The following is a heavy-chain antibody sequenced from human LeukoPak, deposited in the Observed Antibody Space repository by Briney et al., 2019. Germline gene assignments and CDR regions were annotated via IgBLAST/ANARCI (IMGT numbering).Heavy chain of an antibody. CDR1: GFTFSTYN. CDR3: AREVRGVIVFGY. CDR2: ISSSTSTI. J-gene: IGHJ4*02. V-gene: IGHV3-48*02. Sequence: GGSLRLSCAASGFTFSTYNMNWVRQAPGKGLEWVSYISSSTSTIYYADAVKGRFTISRDNAKNSLYLQMNSLRDEDTAVYYCAREVRGVIVFGYWGQGTLVTVSS. D-gene: IGHD3-10*01.